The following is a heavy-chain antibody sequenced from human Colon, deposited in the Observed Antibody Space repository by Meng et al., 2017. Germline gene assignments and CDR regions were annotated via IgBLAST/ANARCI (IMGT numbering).Heavy chain of an antibody. CDR2: ISQSGSS. CDR1: GGSISSTNW. CDR3: AREDGSIGFTPAGQ. J-gene: IGHJ1*01. D-gene: IGHD1-26*01. V-gene: IGHV4-4*02. Sequence: QVPLQGSGPGRGNPSGTLSLTCAVSGGSISSTNWWSWIRQPPGKGLEWIGEISQSGSSNYNPSLKSRVTMSLDKSKNHFFLNLSSVSAADTAVYYCAREDGSIGFTPAGQWGQGTLVTVSS.